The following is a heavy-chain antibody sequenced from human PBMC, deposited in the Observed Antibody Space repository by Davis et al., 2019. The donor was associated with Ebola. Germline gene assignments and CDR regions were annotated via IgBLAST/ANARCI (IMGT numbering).Heavy chain of an antibody. CDR1: GYSSTSYW. Sequence: PGGSLRLSCKGSGYSSTSYWIGWVRQMPGKGLEWMGIIYPGDSDTRYSPSFQGQVTISADKSISTAYLQWSSLKASDTAMYYCARHRARATIDYWGQGTLVTVSS. D-gene: IGHD1-26*01. CDR2: IYPGDSDT. CDR3: ARHRARATIDY. V-gene: IGHV5-51*01. J-gene: IGHJ4*02.